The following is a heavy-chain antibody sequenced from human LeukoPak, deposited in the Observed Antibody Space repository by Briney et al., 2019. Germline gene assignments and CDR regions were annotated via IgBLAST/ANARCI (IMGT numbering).Heavy chain of an antibody. D-gene: IGHD2-2*01. CDR2: MNEDGSAK. V-gene: IGHV3-7*01. CDR1: GFSLSNFW. Sequence: GGSLRLSCAASGFSLSNFWMNWVRQAPGKGLGWVANMNEDGSAKYYVDSVKGRFTISTDNAKNSLFLQMTSLRVEDTAVYYCVRSISSRNAFWGQGTLVTVSS. CDR3: VRSISSRNAF. J-gene: IGHJ4*02.